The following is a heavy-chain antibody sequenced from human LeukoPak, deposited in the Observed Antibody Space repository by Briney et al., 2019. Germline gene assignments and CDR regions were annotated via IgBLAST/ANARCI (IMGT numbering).Heavy chain of an antibody. D-gene: IGHD5-18*01. V-gene: IGHV3-23*01. J-gene: IGHJ4*02. CDR1: GFTFSSYA. Sequence: GGSLRLSCAASGFTFSSYAMSWVRQVPGKGLEWVSAISGSGGSTYYADSVKGRFTISRDNSKNALYLQMNSLRAEDTAVYYCAKDPYTAMAPYYFDYWGQGTLVTVSS. CDR3: AKDPYTAMAPYYFDY. CDR2: ISGSGGST.